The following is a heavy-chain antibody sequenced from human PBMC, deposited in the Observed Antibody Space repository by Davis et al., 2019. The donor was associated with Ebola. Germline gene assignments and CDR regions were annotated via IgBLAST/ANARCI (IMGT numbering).Heavy chain of an antibody. J-gene: IGHJ4*02. D-gene: IGHD3-16*02. V-gene: IGHV3-7*01. CDR2: IKQDGSEK. Sequence: PGGSLRLSCAASGFTFNSYWMSWVRQAPGKGLEWVANIKQDGSEKYYVDSVKGRFTISRDNAKNSLYLQMNSLRAEDTGIYYCAKEKWASYRQPFDFWGQGTVVTVSS. CDR3: AKEKWASYRQPFDF. CDR1: GFTFNSYW.